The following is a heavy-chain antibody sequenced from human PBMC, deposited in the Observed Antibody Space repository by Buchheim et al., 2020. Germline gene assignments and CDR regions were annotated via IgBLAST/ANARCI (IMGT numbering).Heavy chain of an antibody. CDR1: AFTFSNYE. D-gene: IGHD3-22*01. Sequence: EVHLVESGGGLVQPGGSLRLSCAASAFTFSNYEMNWVRQASGKGLEWISYISSSGTTIYYADSVEGRFTISRDNAKKSLYLQMNSLRAEDTAVYYCARDGMYYYEENYWGQGTL. V-gene: IGHV3-48*03. J-gene: IGHJ4*02. CDR2: ISSSGTTI. CDR3: ARDGMYYYEENY.